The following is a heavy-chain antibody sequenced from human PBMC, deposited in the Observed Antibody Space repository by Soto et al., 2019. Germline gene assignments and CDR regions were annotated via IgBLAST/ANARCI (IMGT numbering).Heavy chain of an antibody. J-gene: IGHJ4*02. CDR2: IYYSGST. D-gene: IGHD1-26*01. CDR1: GGSISSGDYY. Sequence: QVQLQESGPGLVKPSQTLSLTCTVSGGSISSGDYYWSWIRQPPGKGLEWIGYIYYSGSTYYNPCLKSRVTISVDTSQTQFSLKLSSVTAADPAVYYCASAEGADYFDYWGQGTLVTVSS. CDR3: ASAEGADYFDY. V-gene: IGHV4-30-4*01.